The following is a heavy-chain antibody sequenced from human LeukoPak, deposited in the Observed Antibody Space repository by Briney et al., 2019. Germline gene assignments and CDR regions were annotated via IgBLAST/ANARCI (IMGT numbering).Heavy chain of an antibody. CDR2: IKQDGSEK. V-gene: IGHV3-7*01. J-gene: IGHJ6*02. D-gene: IGHD3-3*01. CDR1: GFTFSSYW. CDR3: ARGPHYDFWSGYYYYYYGMDV. Sequence: GGSLRLSCAASGFTFSSYWMSWVRQAPGKGLEWVANIKQDGSEKYYVDSVKGRFTISRDNAKNSLYLQMNSLRAEDTAVYYCARGPHYDFWSGYYYYYYGMDVWGQGTTVTVSS.